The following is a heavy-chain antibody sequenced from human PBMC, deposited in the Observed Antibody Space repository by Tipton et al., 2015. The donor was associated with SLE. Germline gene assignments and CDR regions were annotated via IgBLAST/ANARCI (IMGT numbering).Heavy chain of an antibody. J-gene: IGHJ4*02. V-gene: IGHV4-34*01. D-gene: IGHD3-16*01. CDR2: IDQSGGP. CDR1: GGSFSGYY. Sequence: TLSLTCAVSGGSFSGYYWSWIRQSPGQGLEWIGEIDQSGGPNYTPSLKGRVTISLDTSRNQFSLKLTSVTAADTAVYFCAGQDVWLFTFYWGQGTLVTVSS. CDR3: AGQDVWLFTFY.